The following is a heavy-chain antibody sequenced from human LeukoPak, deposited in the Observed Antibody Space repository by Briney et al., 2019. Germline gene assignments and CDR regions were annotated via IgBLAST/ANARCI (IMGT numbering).Heavy chain of an antibody. V-gene: IGHV3-23*01. Sequence: GGSLRLSCAASGFTFSSYAMSWVRQAPGKGLEWVSAISGSGGSTYYADSVKGRFTISRGNSKNTLYLQMNSLRAEDTAVYYCAKWGDGYNSLDYWGKGTLVTVSS. CDR3: AKWGDGYNSLDY. CDR1: GFTFSSYA. J-gene: IGHJ4*02. CDR2: ISGSGGST. D-gene: IGHD5-24*01.